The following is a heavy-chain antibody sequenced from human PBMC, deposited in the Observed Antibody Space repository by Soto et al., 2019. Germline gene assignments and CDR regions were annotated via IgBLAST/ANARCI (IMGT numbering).Heavy chain of an antibody. Sequence: EVQLVESGGGSVQPGGSLRLSCAASGFTFSSYEMNWVRQAPGKGLEWVSYISSSGSTIYYADSVKGRFTISRDNAKNSLYLQINSLRAEDTAVYYCARDLTAGAGTGYGGQGTLVTVYS. D-gene: IGHD6-19*01. CDR3: ARDLTAGAGTGY. CDR2: ISSSGSTI. V-gene: IGHV3-48*03. CDR1: GFTFSSYE. J-gene: IGHJ4*02.